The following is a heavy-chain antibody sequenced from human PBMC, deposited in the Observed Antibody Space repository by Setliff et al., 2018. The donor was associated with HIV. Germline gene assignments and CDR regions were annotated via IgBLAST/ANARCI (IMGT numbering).Heavy chain of an antibody. Sequence: SETLSLTCTIYGGSFSGNHWSWIRQSPGNGLEWIGEVLYNGGTRYNPSLENRVSMSVDTSKNQFSLKLLSVTAADTAVYYCASRVYYYDESRILREEGFVPWGQGTLVTVSS. D-gene: IGHD3-22*01. CDR1: GGSFSGNH. J-gene: IGHJ5*02. V-gene: IGHV4-34*12. CDR2: VLYNGGT. CDR3: ASRVYYYDESRILREEGFVP.